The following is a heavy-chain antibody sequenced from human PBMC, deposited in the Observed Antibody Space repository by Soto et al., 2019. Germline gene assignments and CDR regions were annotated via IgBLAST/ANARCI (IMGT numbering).Heavy chain of an antibody. CDR2: ISAYNGNT. D-gene: IGHD6-19*01. Sequence: QVQLVQSGGEVKMPGASVKVSCKASGYTFTSYHITWVRQAPGQGLEWMGWISAYNGNTNYAQNLQGRVSMTTDSSTTTAYMELRNLRSDDTAVYYCVRRTSSAWYFCDYWGLGTLVTVSS. CDR3: VRRTSSAWYFCDY. CDR1: GYTFTSYH. J-gene: IGHJ4*02. V-gene: IGHV1-18*01.